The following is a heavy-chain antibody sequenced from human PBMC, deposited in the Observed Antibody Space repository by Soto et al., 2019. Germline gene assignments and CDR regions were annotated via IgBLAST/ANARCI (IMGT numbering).Heavy chain of an antibody. CDR3: ARDVLPLNGDNPSGDI. V-gene: IGHV3-30-3*01. Sequence: GGSLRLSCAASGFTFSSYGMHWVRQAPGKGLEWVAVISYDGSNKYYADSVKGRFTISRDNSKNTLYLQMNSLRAEDTAVYYCARDVLPLNGDNPSGDIWGQGTMVTVSS. CDR2: ISYDGSNK. J-gene: IGHJ3*02. CDR1: GFTFSSYG. D-gene: IGHD4-17*01.